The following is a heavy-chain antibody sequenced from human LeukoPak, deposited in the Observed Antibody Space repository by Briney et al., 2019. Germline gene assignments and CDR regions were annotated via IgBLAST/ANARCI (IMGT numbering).Heavy chain of an antibody. J-gene: IGHJ6*03. CDR1: GYTFTGYY. D-gene: IGHD3-16*01. CDR2: INPNSGGT. Sequence: ASVKVSCKASGYTFTGYYMHWVRHAPGRGLEWMGWINPNSGGTNYAQKFQGRVTMTRDTSISTAYMELSRLRSDDTAVYYCARSLITFGGVSYYYMDVWGKGTTVTVS. V-gene: IGHV1-2*02. CDR3: ARSLITFGGVSYYYMDV.